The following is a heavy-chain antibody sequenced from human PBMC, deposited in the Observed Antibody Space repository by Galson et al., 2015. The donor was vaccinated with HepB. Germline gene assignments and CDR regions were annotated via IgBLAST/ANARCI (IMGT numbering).Heavy chain of an antibody. D-gene: IGHD1-7*01. Sequence: SLRLSCAVSRLSFGDYAMSWVRRAPGKGLEWVGFIRRNTYGGTTKYAASLKGRFSISRDDSKSIAYLQMNSLKTEDTAVYFCTSGNFDGPFDYWGQGTRVTVSS. V-gene: IGHV3-49*04. CDR1: RLSFGDYA. CDR3: TSGNFDGPFDY. J-gene: IGHJ4*02. CDR2: IRRNTYGGTT.